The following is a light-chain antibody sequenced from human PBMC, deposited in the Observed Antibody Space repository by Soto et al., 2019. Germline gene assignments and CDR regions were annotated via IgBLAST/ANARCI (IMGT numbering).Light chain of an antibody. V-gene: IGKV3-20*01. CDR1: QSVGSN. CDR2: GAS. CDR3: QQYGSSPLT. J-gene: IGKJ4*01. Sequence: IVRRPSPATLTLSPGEPATLPSRVSQSVGSNLAWFQQKPGQAPRLLIYGASIRATGIPDRFSVSGSGTDFTLTSNRLEPEDFAVYYCQQYGSSPLTFGGGTKVEI.